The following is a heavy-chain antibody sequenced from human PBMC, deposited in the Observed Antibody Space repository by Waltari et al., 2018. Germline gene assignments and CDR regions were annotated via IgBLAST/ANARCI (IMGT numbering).Heavy chain of an antibody. D-gene: IGHD5-12*01. J-gene: IGHJ4*02. Sequence: EGQLLESGGGLVQPGESLRLSCVASGFTFRNSAMGWGALAPGKGLEWVSAINSTGSGTYYPDSVRGRFTISRDNSKSTLYLQMNSLRAEDTAIYYCAKVVNSGMYYYFDSWGQGTLVTVSS. CDR2: INSTGSGT. CDR3: AKVVNSGMYYYFDS. V-gene: IGHV3-23*01. CDR1: GFTFRNSA.